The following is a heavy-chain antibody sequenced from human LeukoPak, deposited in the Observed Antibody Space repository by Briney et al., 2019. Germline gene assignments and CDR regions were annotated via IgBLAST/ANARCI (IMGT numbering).Heavy chain of an antibody. Sequence: GGSLRLSCAASGFTFSSYAMSWVRQAPGKRLEWVSGISGSGGSTYYADSVKGRFTISRDNSKNTLYLQMNNLRAEDTALYYCAKDFGSYYDSTGYGASFSYWGQGTLVTVSS. J-gene: IGHJ4*02. CDR3: AKDFGSYYDSTGYGASFSY. V-gene: IGHV3-23*01. D-gene: IGHD3-22*01. CDR2: ISGSGGST. CDR1: GFTFSSYA.